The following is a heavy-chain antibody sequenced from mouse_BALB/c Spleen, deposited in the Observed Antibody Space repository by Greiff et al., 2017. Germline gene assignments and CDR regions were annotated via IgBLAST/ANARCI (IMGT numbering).Heavy chain of an antibody. Sequence: VQLKESGAELVKPGASVKLSCTASGFNIKDTYMHWVKQRPEQGLEWIGRIDPANGNTKYDPKFQGKATITADTSSNTAYLQLSSLTSEDTAVYYCARYNWDGAYWYFDVWGAGTTVTVSS. CDR1: GFNIKDTY. D-gene: IGHD4-1*01. CDR2: IDPANGNT. J-gene: IGHJ1*01. CDR3: ARYNWDGAYWYFDV. V-gene: IGHV14-3*02.